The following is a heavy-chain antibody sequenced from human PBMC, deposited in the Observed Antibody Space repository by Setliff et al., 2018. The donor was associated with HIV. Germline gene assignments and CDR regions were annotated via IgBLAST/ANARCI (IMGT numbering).Heavy chain of an antibody. CDR1: GGSISSYY. Sequence: PSETLSLTCTVSGGSISSYYWSWIRQPPGKGLEWLGYIYTSGSTNYNPSLKSRVTISVDTSKNQFSLKLSSVTAADTAVYYCARGRGSSSSWPIDYWGQGTLVTVSS. CDR3: ARGRGSSSSWPIDY. V-gene: IGHV4-4*09. J-gene: IGHJ4*02. CDR2: IYTSGST. D-gene: IGHD6-13*01.